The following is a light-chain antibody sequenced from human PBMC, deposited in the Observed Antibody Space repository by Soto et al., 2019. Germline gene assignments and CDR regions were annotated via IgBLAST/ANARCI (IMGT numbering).Light chain of an antibody. CDR1: QNINYN. CDR3: QQYGRSPGLLT. CDR2: GAY. V-gene: IGKV3-15*01. J-gene: IGKJ3*01. Sequence: EIVMTQSPATLSVSPGERATLSCRASQNINYNLAWYQQRPGQPPTLLIYGAYTRATGIPDRFSGGGSGTEFTLTISSLQSEDFAVYYCQQYGRSPGLLTFGPGTKVDIK.